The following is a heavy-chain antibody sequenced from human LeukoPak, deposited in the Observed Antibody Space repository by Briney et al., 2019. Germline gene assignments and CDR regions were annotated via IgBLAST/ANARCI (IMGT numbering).Heavy chain of an antibody. V-gene: IGHV4-59*08. CDR1: GGSISSYY. D-gene: IGHD1-14*01. CDR2: IYYSGNT. CDR3: ARRGSGASLEYYFDL. J-gene: IGHJ2*01. Sequence: KPSETLSLTCTVSGGSISSYYWSWIRQPPGKGLEYIGYIYYSGNTNSNPSLNSRVTISVDTSKNQFSLKLSSVTAEDTAVYYCARRGSGASLEYYFDLWGRGTLVTVSS.